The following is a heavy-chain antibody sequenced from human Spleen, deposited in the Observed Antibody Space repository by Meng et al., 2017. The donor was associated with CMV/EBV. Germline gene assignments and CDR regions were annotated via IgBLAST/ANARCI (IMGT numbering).Heavy chain of an antibody. CDR1: GYTFTAHF. Sequence: SCKASGYTFTAHFFHWIRQAPGQGLEWMGWIHPRGDDTNYAQQFQGRVTLTRDTSINTGYMELSRLTSDDTAVYYCARDNNWGPDYWGQGTLVTVSS. CDR3: ARDNNWGPDY. J-gene: IGHJ4*02. V-gene: IGHV1-2*02. CDR2: IHPRGDDT. D-gene: IGHD7-27*01.